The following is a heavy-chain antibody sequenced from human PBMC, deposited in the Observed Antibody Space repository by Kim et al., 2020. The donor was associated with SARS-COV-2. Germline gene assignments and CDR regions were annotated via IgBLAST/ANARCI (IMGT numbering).Heavy chain of an antibody. D-gene: IGHD3-9*01. CDR3: ARGATYYDILTGDPYYYYGMDV. J-gene: IGHJ6*02. V-gene: IGHV3-21*01. Sequence: GSLRLSCSASGFTFSSYSMNWVRQAPGKGLEWVSSISSSSSYIYYADSVKGRFTISRDNAKNSLYLQMNSLRAEDTAVYYCARGATYYDILTGDPYYYYGMDVWGQGTTVTVSS. CDR1: GFTFSSYS. CDR2: ISSSSSYI.